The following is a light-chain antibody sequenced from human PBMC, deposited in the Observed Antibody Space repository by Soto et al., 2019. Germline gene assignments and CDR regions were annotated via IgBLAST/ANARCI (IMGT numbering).Light chain of an antibody. CDR2: GVS. CDR3: CSYVDTDTWV. J-gene: IGLJ3*02. Sequence: QSALTQPASVSGSPGQSITISCTGTRRDVGGYNYVSWYQQYPGKAPKLMISGVSERPSGVPDRFSGSKSGNTASLTISGLQAEDEADYYCCSYVDTDTWVFGGGTKVTVL. V-gene: IGLV2-11*01. CDR1: RRDVGGYNY.